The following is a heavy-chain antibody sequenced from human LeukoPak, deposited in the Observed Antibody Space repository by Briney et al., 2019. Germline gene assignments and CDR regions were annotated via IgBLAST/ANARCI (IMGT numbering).Heavy chain of an antibody. Sequence: GGSLRLSCAASGFTFSSYWMHWVRQAPGKGLVWVSRINSDGTSTSYADSVKGRFTISRDNAKNTLYLQMNSLRAEDTAVYYCASWEVPAVMPQDYWGQGTLITVSS. CDR3: ASWEVPAVMPQDY. D-gene: IGHD2-2*01. V-gene: IGHV3-74*01. CDR1: GFTFSSYW. J-gene: IGHJ4*02. CDR2: INSDGTST.